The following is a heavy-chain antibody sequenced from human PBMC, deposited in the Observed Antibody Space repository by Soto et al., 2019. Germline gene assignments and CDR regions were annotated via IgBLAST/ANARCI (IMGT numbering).Heavy chain of an antibody. Sequence: SGPTLVNPTQPLTLTCTFSGFSLSTSGVGVGWIRQPPGKALEWLALIYWNDGKSYSPSLKSRLTITKDTSKNQVVLTMTNMDPVDTATYYCALSRSNRNYFDYWGQGTLVTVSS. CDR2: IYWNDGK. V-gene: IGHV2-5*01. CDR1: GFSLSTSGVG. CDR3: ALSRSNRNYFDY. J-gene: IGHJ4*02.